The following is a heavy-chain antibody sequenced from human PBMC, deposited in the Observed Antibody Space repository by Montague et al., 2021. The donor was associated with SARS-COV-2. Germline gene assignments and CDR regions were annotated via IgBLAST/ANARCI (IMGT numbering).Heavy chain of an antibody. Sequence: TLSLTCTVSGGSISSGCYYWSWIPQHPGKGLEWIGYIYYSGSTYYNPSLKSRVTISVATSKNQLSLKLSSVTAADTAVYYCARSPEPMIVLVITSLNWYFDLWGRGTLVTVSS. CDR2: IYYSGST. J-gene: IGHJ2*01. CDR3: ARSPEPMIVLVITSLNWYFDL. D-gene: IGHD3-22*01. CDR1: GGSISSGCYY. V-gene: IGHV4-31*03.